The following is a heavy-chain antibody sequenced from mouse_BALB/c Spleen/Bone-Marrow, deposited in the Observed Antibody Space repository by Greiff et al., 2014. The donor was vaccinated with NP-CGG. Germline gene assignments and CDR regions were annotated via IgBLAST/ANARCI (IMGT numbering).Heavy chain of an antibody. CDR3: AREVYGSWFAY. J-gene: IGHJ3*01. D-gene: IGHD2-2*01. Sequence: VQRVESGAELARPGASVKMSCKASGYTFTYYTMYWVKQRPGQGLEWIGYINPNSDYTNYNQKFKDKATLTADKSSSTAYMQLSSLTSEDSAVYYSAREVYGSWFAYWGQGTLVTVSA. CDR1: GYTFTYYT. V-gene: IGHV1-4*01. CDR2: INPNSDYT.